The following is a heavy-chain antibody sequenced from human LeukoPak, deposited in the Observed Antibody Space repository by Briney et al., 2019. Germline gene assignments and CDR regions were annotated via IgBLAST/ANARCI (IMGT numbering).Heavy chain of an antibody. J-gene: IGHJ4*02. Sequence: GGSLRLSCAASGFTFSSSWMSWVRQAPGEGLEWVANIKQDGSEKYYVDSVKGRFTISRDNAKNSLYLQMNSLRAEDTAVYYCARDRTLDYWGQGTPVTASS. V-gene: IGHV3-7*01. D-gene: IGHD1-14*01. CDR3: ARDRTLDY. CDR1: GFTFSSSW. CDR2: IKQDGSEK.